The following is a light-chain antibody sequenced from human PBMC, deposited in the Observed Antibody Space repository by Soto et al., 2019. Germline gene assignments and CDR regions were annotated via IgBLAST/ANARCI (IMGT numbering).Light chain of an antibody. Sequence: EIVLTQSPGTLSLSPGERATLSCRASHSVSSTYLAWYQQKPGQAHRLLIYGASSRATGIPDRFSGSGSGTDFTLTISRLEPEDCAVYYCQQYGSSPPYTFGQGTKLEIK. CDR3: QQYGSSPPYT. CDR1: HSVSSTY. J-gene: IGKJ2*01. V-gene: IGKV3-20*01. CDR2: GAS.